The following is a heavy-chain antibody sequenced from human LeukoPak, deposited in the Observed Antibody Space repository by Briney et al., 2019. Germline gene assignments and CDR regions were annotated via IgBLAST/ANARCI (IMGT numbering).Heavy chain of an antibody. V-gene: IGHV3-30*02. Sequence: PGGSLRLSCAASGFTFSSYGMHWVRQAPGKGLEWVAFIRYDGSNKYYADSVKGRFTISRDNSKNTLYLQMNSLRAEDTAVYYCAKSRGFTGYFDWLFHIWGQGTMVTVSS. D-gene: IGHD3-9*01. CDR2: IRYDGSNK. CDR1: GFTFSSYG. CDR3: AKSRGFTGYFDWLFHI. J-gene: IGHJ3*02.